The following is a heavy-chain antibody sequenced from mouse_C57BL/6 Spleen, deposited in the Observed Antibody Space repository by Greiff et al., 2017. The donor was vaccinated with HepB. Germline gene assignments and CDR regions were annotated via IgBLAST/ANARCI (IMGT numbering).Heavy chain of an antibody. CDR1: GYTFTDYY. Sequence: VQLQQSGPELVKPGASVKISCKASGYTFTDYYMNWVKQSHGKSLEWIGDINPNNGGTSYNQKFKGKATLTVDKSSSTAYMELRSLTSEDSAVYYCARVTTLYFDYWGQGTTLTVSS. CDR3: ARVTTLYFDY. J-gene: IGHJ2*01. D-gene: IGHD2-3*01. CDR2: INPNNGGT. V-gene: IGHV1-26*01.